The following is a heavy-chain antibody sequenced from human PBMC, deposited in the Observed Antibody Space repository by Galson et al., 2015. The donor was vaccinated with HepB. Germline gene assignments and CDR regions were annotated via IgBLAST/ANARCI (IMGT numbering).Heavy chain of an antibody. CDR2: IIPIFGTA. D-gene: IGHD2-8*02. V-gene: IGHV1-69*13. Sequence: SVKVSCKASGGTFSSYAISWVRQAPGQGLEWMGGIIPIFGTANYAQKFQGRVTITADESTSTAYMELSSLRSEDTAVYYCASQPPYGLTGGVGYWSFDYWGQGTLVTVSS. CDR3: ASQPPYGLTGGVGYWSFDY. CDR1: GGTFSSYA. J-gene: IGHJ4*02.